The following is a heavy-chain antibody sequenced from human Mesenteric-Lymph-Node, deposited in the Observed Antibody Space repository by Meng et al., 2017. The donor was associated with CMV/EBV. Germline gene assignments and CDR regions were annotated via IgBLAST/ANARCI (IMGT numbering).Heavy chain of an antibody. J-gene: IGHJ3*02. D-gene: IGHD1-26*01. CDR3: ARHHGGTYLEAFDI. CDR1: GGSISSSSHY. CDR2: IYYSGDT. V-gene: IGHV4-39*01. Sequence: SETLSLTCTVSGGSISSSSHYWGWIRQPPGKGLEWVGSIYYSGDTYYNPSLKGRVTISVDTSKNQFSLKLSSVTAADTAVYYCARHHGGTYLEAFDIWGQGTMVTVSS.